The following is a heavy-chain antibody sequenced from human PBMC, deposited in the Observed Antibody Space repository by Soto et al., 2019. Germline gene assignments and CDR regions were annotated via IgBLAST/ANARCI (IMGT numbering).Heavy chain of an antibody. D-gene: IGHD3-22*01. CDR3: AKDMIVVVITLGLDY. Sequence: EVQLLESGGGLVQPGGSLRLSCAASGFTFSSYAMSWVRQAPGKGLECVSAISGSGGSTYYADSVKGRFTISRDNSKNTLDLQMNSLRAEDTAVYYCAKDMIVVVITLGLDYWGQGTLVTVSS. V-gene: IGHV3-23*01. CDR1: GFTFSSYA. CDR2: ISGSGGST. J-gene: IGHJ4*02.